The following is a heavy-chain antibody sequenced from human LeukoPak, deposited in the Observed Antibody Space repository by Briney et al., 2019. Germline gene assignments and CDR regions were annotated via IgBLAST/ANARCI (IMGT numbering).Heavy chain of an antibody. Sequence: PGGSLRLSCAASGFTFSDYYMSWIRQAPGKGLEWISYISGSDNTIYYADSVKGRFTISRDNSKNTLYLQMNSLRAEDTAVYYCARSSYGTIDYWGQGTLVTVSS. D-gene: IGHD1-26*01. CDR3: ARSSYGTIDY. J-gene: IGHJ4*02. V-gene: IGHV3-11*04. CDR1: GFTFSDYY. CDR2: ISGSDNTI.